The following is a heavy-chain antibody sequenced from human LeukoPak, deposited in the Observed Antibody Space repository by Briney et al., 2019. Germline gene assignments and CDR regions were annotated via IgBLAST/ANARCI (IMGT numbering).Heavy chain of an antibody. CDR3: ARGDYGDYHADD. D-gene: IGHD4-17*01. J-gene: IGHJ4*02. Sequence: ASVKVSCKASGYAFSAYYMHWVRQAPGQGLEWMGWLNPQTGDTHFAQKFQGRVTFTRDTSISTAYMELSRLRSDDTAVYYCARGDYGDYHADDWGQGTLVTVSS. V-gene: IGHV1-2*02. CDR1: GYAFSAYY. CDR2: LNPQTGDT.